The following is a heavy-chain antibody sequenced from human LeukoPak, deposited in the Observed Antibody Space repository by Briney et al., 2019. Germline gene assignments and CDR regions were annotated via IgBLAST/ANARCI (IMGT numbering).Heavy chain of an antibody. V-gene: IGHV3-7*01. CDR3: VRESRSGSYSGY. D-gene: IGHD1-26*01. Sequence: GGSLRLSCAASGFTFSSYWMSWVRQAPGQGLEWVANINQGGSDKHYVDSRFTISRDNANNSLYLQMNRLRAEDTAVYYCVRESRSGSYSGYWGQGTLVTVSP. J-gene: IGHJ4*02. CDR1: GFTFSSYW. CDR2: INQGGSDK.